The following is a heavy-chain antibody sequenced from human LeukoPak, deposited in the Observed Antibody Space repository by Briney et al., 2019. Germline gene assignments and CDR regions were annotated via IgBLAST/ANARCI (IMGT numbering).Heavy chain of an antibody. CDR3: ARPPGGSGYYEPVDY. D-gene: IGHD3-22*01. Sequence: SETLSLTCAVYGGSFSGYYWSWIRQPPGKGLEWIGEINHSGSTNYNPSLKSRVTISVDTSKNQFSLKLSSVTAADTAVYYCARPPGGSGYYEPVDYWGQGTLVTVSS. V-gene: IGHV4-34*01. CDR1: GGSFSGYY. CDR2: INHSGST. J-gene: IGHJ4*02.